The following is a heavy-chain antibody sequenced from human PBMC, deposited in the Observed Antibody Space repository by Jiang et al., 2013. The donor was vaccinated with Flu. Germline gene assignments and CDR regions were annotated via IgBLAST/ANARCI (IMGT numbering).Heavy chain of an antibody. J-gene: IGHJ4*02. CDR1: GFTFSSYA. Sequence: AASGFTFSSYAMSWVRQAPGRGLEWVGRIKSKASGGTRDFAAPVKGRFVISRDDSKNTVYLQMTSLKTEDTAVYYCTAGAGHADHDYWGQGALVTVSS. CDR2: IKSKASGGTR. CDR3: TAGAGHADHDY. V-gene: IGHV3-15*01. D-gene: IGHD1-1*01.